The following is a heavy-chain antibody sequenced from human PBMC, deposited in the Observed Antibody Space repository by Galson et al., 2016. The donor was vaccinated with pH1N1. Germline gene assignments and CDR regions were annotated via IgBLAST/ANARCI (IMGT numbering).Heavy chain of an antibody. CDR3: ARRRNIPVAGRRRRSYFDS. CDR1: GGSISSSSYY. V-gene: IGHV4-39*02. D-gene: IGHD6-19*01. CDR2: GYFNGAT. Sequence: TLSLTCTVSGGSISSSSYYWGWFRQPPGKGLEWIGDGYFNGATYFNPSLKRRVTIPVDTSKNHVSLWLSSLPAADTAVYYCARRRNIPVAGRRRRSYFDSWGHGTPVTVSS. J-gene: IGHJ4*01.